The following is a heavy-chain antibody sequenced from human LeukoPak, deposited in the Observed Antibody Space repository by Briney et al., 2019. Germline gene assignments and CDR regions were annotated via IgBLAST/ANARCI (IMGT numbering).Heavy chain of an antibody. J-gene: IGHJ4*02. CDR2: IYHSGST. Sequence: SQTLSLTCAVSGGSTSSGGYSWSWIRQPPGKGLEWIGYIYHSGSTYYNPSLKSRVTISVDRSKNQFSLKLSSVTAADTAVYYCARADSGWLVKGFDYWGQGTLVTVSS. D-gene: IGHD6-19*01. CDR1: GGSTSSGGYS. CDR3: ARADSGWLVKGFDY. V-gene: IGHV4-30-2*01.